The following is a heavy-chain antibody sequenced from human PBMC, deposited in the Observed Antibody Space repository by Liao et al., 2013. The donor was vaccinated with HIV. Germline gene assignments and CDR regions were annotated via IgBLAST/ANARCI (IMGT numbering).Heavy chain of an antibody. J-gene: IGHJ4*02. V-gene: IGHV4-59*01. CDR1: GDSISNYY. D-gene: IGHD5-12*01. CDR3: ARGEVATSFDY. Sequence: QMQLQESGPGLVKPSETLSLTCTVSGDSISNYYWSWIRQPPGKGLEWIGNIHYSGSTNYNPSLKSRVTISVDTSKHQFSLKLSSVTAADTAIFYCARGEVATSFDYWGQGTLVTVSS. CDR2: IHYSGST.